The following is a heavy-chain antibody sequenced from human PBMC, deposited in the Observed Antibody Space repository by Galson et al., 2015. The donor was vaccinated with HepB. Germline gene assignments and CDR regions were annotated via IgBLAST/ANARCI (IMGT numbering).Heavy chain of an antibody. CDR3: ARDYYGSGRTDFDY. Sequence: SLRLSCAASGFTFSSYAMHWVRQAPGKGLEWVAVISYDGSNKYYADSVKGRFTISRDNSKNTLYLQMNSLRAEDTAAYYCARDYYGSGRTDFDYWGQGTLVTVSS. CDR2: ISYDGSNK. D-gene: IGHD3-10*01. CDR1: GFTFSSYA. V-gene: IGHV3-30-3*01. J-gene: IGHJ4*02.